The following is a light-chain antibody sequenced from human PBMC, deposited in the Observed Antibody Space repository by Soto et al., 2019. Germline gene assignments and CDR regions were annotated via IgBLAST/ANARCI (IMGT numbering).Light chain of an antibody. V-gene: IGLV3-9*01. CDR2: RDS. J-gene: IGLJ1*01. CDR1: NIGSKN. Sequence: SNELTQPLSVSVALGQTARITCGGNNIGSKNVHWYQQKPGQAPVLVIYRDSNRPSGIPERFSGSNSGNTATLTISRAQAGDEADYYCQVWDTLNVFGTGTKLTVL. CDR3: QVWDTLNV.